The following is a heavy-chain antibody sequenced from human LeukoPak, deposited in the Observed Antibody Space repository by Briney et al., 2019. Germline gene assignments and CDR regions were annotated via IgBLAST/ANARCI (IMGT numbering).Heavy chain of an antibody. J-gene: IGHJ3*02. CDR2: FYYTGST. CDR1: GGSISSNGYY. V-gene: IGHV4-39*01. Sequence: PSETLSLTCTVSGGSISSNGYYWGWIRQPPGKGLEWIGSFYYTGSTFYSPSLKSRVTISVDTSKNQFSLKLSSVTAADTAVYYCPRHLDYGDHQGAFDIWGQGTMVTVSS. D-gene: IGHD4-17*01. CDR3: PRHLDYGDHQGAFDI.